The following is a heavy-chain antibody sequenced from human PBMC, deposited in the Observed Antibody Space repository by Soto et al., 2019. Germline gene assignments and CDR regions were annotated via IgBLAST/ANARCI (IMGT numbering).Heavy chain of an antibody. D-gene: IGHD6-6*01. CDR2: ISYDGSNK. J-gene: IGHJ6*02. V-gene: IGHV3-30-3*01. CDR3: ARSIYYYYGMDV. CDR1: GFTFSNAW. Sequence: GGSLSLSCAASGFTFSNAWMNWVRQAPGKGLEWVAVISYDGSNKYYADSVKGRFTISRDNSKNTLYLQMNSLRAEDAAVYYCARSIYYYYGMDVWGQGTTVTVSS.